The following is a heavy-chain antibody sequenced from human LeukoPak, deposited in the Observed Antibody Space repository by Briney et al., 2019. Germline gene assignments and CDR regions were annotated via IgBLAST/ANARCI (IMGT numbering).Heavy chain of an antibody. CDR2: ISVYNGNT. CDR3: ARVVGGDNDAFDV. Sequence: ASVKVSCKASGYTFTKYGITWVRQAPGQGPEWMGWISVYNGNTNYAQKLQGIVIMTTDTSTSTAYMELRSLRSDDTAVYYCARVVGGDNDAFDVWGQGTIVTVSS. J-gene: IGHJ3*01. CDR1: GYTFTKYG. D-gene: IGHD3-16*01. V-gene: IGHV1-18*01.